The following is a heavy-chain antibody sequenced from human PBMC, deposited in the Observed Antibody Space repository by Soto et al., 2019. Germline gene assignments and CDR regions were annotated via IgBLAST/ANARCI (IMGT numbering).Heavy chain of an antibody. J-gene: IGHJ6*03. CDR1: GFTFSSYG. V-gene: IGHV3-30*18. Sequence: GGSLRLSCAASGFTFSSYGMHWVRQAPGKGLEWVAVISYDGSNKYYADSVKGRFTISRDNSKNTLYLQMNSLRAEDTAVYYCAKARHPGYMDVWGKGTTVTVFS. CDR3: AKARHPGYMDV. CDR2: ISYDGSNK.